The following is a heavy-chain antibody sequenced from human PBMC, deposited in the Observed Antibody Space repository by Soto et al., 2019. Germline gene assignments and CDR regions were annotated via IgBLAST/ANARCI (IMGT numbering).Heavy chain of an antibody. D-gene: IGHD4-17*01. Sequence: GSLRLSCEVSGFTFRNYAMSRVRQAPGKGLLWVSSISGSSGSTYYADSVKGRFTISRDNDKNTLYLQMNSLRAEDTAVYYCARPPVKGIHVWGQGTTVTVSS. CDR2: ISGSSGST. CDR1: GFTFRNYA. V-gene: IGHV3-23*01. J-gene: IGHJ6*02. CDR3: ARPPVKGIHV.